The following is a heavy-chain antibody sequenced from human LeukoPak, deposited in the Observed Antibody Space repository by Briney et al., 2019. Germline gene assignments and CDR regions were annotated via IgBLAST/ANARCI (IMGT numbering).Heavy chain of an antibody. V-gene: IGHV4-34*01. CDR2: INHSGST. J-gene: IGHJ6*02. D-gene: IGHD1-1*01. Sequence: SETLSLTCAVYGGSFSGYYWSWIRQPPGKGLEWIGEINHSGSTNYNPSLKGRVTISVDTSKNQFSLKLSSVTAADTAVYYCARGPTRTSYYYYGVDVWGQGTTVTVSS. CDR3: ARGPTRTSYYYYGVDV. CDR1: GGSFSGYY.